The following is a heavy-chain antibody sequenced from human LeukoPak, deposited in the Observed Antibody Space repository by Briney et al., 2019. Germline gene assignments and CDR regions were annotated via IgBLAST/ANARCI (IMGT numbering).Heavy chain of an antibody. Sequence: SQTLSLPCAISGDSVSSNSAAWNWIRQSPSRGLEWLGRTYYRSKWYNDFAVSVKSRITINPDTSKNRFSLQLNSVTPEDTAVYYCARAHVAAADLDYWGQGTLVTVSS. V-gene: IGHV6-1*01. CDR3: ARAHVAAADLDY. CDR2: TYYRSKWYN. J-gene: IGHJ4*02. CDR1: GDSVSSNSAA. D-gene: IGHD6-13*01.